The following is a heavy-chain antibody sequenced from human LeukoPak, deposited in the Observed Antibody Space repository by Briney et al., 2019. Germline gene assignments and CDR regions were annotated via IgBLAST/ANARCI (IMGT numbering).Heavy chain of an antibody. CDR2: IYYSGST. V-gene: IGHV4-59*08. J-gene: IGHJ5*02. CDR3: ATAVPLGWFDP. Sequence: SETLSLTCTVSGGSISSYYWSWIRQPPGKGLEWIGYIYYSGSTNYNPSLKSRVTISVDTSKNQFSLKLSSVTAADTAVYYCATAVPLGWFDPWGQGTLVTVSS. CDR1: GGSISSYY. D-gene: IGHD1-26*01.